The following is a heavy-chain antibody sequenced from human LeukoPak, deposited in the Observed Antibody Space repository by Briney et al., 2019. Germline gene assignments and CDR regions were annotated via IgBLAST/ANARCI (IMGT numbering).Heavy chain of an antibody. V-gene: IGHV1-46*01. J-gene: IGHJ4*02. CDR3: ARDYGGNPSLFDY. Sequence: ASVKVSCEACGYTFTSYYMHWVRQAPGQGLEWMGIINPSGGSTSYAQKFQGRVTMTRDMSTSTVYMELSSLRSEDTAVYYCARDYGGNPSLFDYWGQGTLVTVSS. CDR2: INPSGGST. D-gene: IGHD4-23*01. CDR1: GYTFTSYY.